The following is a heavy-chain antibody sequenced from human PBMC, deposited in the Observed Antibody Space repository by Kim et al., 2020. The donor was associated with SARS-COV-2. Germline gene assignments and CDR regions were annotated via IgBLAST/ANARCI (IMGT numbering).Heavy chain of an antibody. CDR3: AHSRSRYDILTGYRYYFDY. V-gene: IGHV2-5*02. D-gene: IGHD3-9*01. Sequence: SGPTLVNPTQTLTLTCTFSGFSLSTSGVGVGWIRQPPGKALEWLALIYWDDDKRYSPSLKSRLTITKDTSKNQVVLTMTNMDPVDTATYYCAHSRSRYDILTGYRYYFDYWGQGTLVTVSS. CDR2: IYWDDDK. CDR1: GFSLSTSGVG. J-gene: IGHJ4*02.